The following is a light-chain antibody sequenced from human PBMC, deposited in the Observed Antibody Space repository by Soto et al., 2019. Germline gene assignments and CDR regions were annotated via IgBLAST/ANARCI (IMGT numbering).Light chain of an antibody. J-gene: IGLJ1*01. V-gene: IGLV1-40*01. CDR2: AVS. Sequence: QSFLTQPPSVSVAPGQRVTISCAGSSSNIGAGYDVHWFQQHPGKAPKLIVYAVSKRPSGVPDRFSGSKSGNTASLTVSGLQAEDEADYYCSSYAGSNNYVFGSGTKVTVL. CDR1: SSNIGAGYD. CDR3: SSYAGSNNYV.